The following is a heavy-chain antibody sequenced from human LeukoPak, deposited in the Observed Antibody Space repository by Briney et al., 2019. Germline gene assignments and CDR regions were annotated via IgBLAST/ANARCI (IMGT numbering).Heavy chain of an antibody. CDR1: GGSISNYY. CDR3: ARNLIPEQLVLNF. V-gene: IGHV4-59*01. Sequence: SETLSLTCTVSGGSISNYYWDWIRQPPGKGLEWIGYIYYTGSTNYNPSLKSRVTMSVDTSKNQFSLNLRSVTPEDTAVYYCARNLIPEQLVLNFWGQGTLVTVSS. CDR2: IYYTGST. D-gene: IGHD6-13*01. J-gene: IGHJ4*02.